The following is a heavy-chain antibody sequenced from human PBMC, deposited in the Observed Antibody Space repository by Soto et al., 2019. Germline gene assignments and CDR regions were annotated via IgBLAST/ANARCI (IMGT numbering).Heavy chain of an antibody. Sequence: SLRLSCVASVFTCDDYAMHWVRQAPGKGLEWVSSISWNSVSIGYADSVKGRFTTSRDNAKNSLYLQMNSLRIEDTALYFCAKDMENGYNPYYYYGMDVWGQGTTVTVSS. CDR1: VFTCDDYA. CDR3: AKDMENGYNPYYYYGMDV. CDR2: ISWNSVSI. J-gene: IGHJ6*02. D-gene: IGHD3-10*01. V-gene: IGHV3-9*01.